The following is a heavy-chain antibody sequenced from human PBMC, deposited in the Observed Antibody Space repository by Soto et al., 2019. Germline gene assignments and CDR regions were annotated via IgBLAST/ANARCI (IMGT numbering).Heavy chain of an antibody. V-gene: IGHV3-74*01. Sequence: GGSLRLSCTASGFTFTSYWMHWVRHAPGKGLVWVSRISGDGSSTTYGESVKGRFTISRDNAKNTLYMQMNSLRAEDTAVYYCGRGYNNYVDYWGQGTVVTVSS. CDR2: ISGDGSST. J-gene: IGHJ4*02. CDR3: GRGYNNYVDY. CDR1: GFTFTSYW. D-gene: IGHD1-1*01.